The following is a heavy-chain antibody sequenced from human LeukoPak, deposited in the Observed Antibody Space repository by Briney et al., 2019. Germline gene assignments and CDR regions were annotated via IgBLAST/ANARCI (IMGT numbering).Heavy chain of an antibody. CDR3: ARGAVPYYYYYMDV. D-gene: IGHD2-2*01. CDR1: GFTFSDYY. J-gene: IGHJ6*03. V-gene: IGHV3-11*01. CDR2: ISSSGSTI. Sequence: GGSLRLSCAASGFTFSDYYMSWIRQAPGKGLEWVSYISSSGSTIYYADSVKGRFTISRDNAKNSLFLQMNSLRAEDTAVYYCARGAVPYYYYYMDVRGKGTTVTVSS.